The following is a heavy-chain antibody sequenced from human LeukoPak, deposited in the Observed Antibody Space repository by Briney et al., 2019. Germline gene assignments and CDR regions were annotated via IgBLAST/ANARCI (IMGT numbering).Heavy chain of an antibody. V-gene: IGHV1-69*13. CDR2: IIPMFGTP. J-gene: IGHJ4*02. CDR3: AGLSSIATAPVDS. Sequence: ASVKVSCKASGGTVSNYAINWVRQAPGQGLEWMGGIIPMFGTPKYAQKFQGRVRITADESTSTAYMELSSLRSEDTAFYYCAGLSSIATAPVDSWGQGTLVSVSS. CDR1: GGTVSNYA. D-gene: IGHD2/OR15-2a*01.